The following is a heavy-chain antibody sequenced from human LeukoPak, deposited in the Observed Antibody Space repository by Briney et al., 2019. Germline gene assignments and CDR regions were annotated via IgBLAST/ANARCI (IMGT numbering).Heavy chain of an antibody. D-gene: IGHD2-15*01. CDR3: ARDLGDSGGNH. Sequence: EGSLRLSCAASGFTFSSYSMNWVRQAPGKGLEWVSSISSSSSYIYYADSVKGRFTISRDNAKNSLYLQMNSLRAEDTAVYYCARDLGDSGGNHWGQGTLVTVSS. CDR2: ISSSSSYI. J-gene: IGHJ5*02. V-gene: IGHV3-21*04. CDR1: GFTFSSYS.